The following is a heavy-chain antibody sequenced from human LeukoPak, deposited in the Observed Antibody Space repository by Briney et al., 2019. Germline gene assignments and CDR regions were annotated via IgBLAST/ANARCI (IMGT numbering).Heavy chain of an antibody. V-gene: IGHV3-30*18. CDR1: GFTVSSNY. D-gene: IGHD6-13*01. J-gene: IGHJ4*02. Sequence: SGGSLRLSCAASGFTVSSNYMSWVRQAPGKGLEWVAVISYDGSNKYYADSVKGRFTISRDNSKNTLYLQMNSLRAEDTAVYYCAKSFPAAGTFGDYWGQGTLVTVSS. CDR2: ISYDGSNK. CDR3: AKSFPAAGTFGDY.